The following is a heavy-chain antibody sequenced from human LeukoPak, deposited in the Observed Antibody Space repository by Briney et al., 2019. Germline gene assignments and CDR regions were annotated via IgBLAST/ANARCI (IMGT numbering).Heavy chain of an antibody. Sequence: GGSLRLSCAVSGFTVSSNYMSWVRQAPGKGLEWVSVFYGANNTYYADSVKGRFTISRDNSKNTLYLQMNSLRAEDTAVYYCARTYFYYYGMDVWGQGTAVTVSS. V-gene: IGHV3-66*01. CDR1: GFTVSSNY. CDR2: FYGANNT. J-gene: IGHJ6*02. D-gene: IGHD2/OR15-2a*01. CDR3: ARTYFYYYGMDV.